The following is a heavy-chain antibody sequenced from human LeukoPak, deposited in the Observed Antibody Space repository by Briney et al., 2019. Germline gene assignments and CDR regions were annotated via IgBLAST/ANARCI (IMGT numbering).Heavy chain of an antibody. CDR2: ITSSSTY. J-gene: IGHJ3*02. D-gene: IGHD5-12*01. CDR3: ARERVTTTAFDI. V-gene: IGHV3-21*01. CDR1: GFTLSTYK. Sequence: PGGSLRLSCAPSGFTLSTYKTHSARHPPRKGLEWVSSITSSSTYYADSVKGRFTISRDTAKNSLYLQMNSLRAEDTAVYYCARERVTTTAFDIWGQGTMVTVSS.